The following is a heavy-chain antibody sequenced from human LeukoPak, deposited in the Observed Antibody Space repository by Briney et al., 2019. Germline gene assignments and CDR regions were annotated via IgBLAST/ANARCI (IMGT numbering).Heavy chain of an antibody. CDR3: ARGLGSIYGNGDY. CDR1: GSTLSGYW. J-gene: IGHJ4*02. CDR2: IKQDGSEK. D-gene: IGHD5-18*01. V-gene: IGHV3-7*03. Sequence: GGSLRLSCTASGSTLSGYWMSWVRQAPGKGLEWVANIKQDGSEKYYVDSVKGRFTVSRDNAKNSLFLQMNSLRAEDTAMYYCARGLGSIYGNGDYWGQGTLVTVSS.